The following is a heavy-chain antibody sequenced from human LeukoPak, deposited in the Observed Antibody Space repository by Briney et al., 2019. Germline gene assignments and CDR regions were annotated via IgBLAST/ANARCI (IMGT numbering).Heavy chain of an antibody. CDR3: ARVKFSADTYYGAASSDY. D-gene: IGHD4-17*01. CDR2: INPSGGST. V-gene: IGHV1-46*01. Sequence: ASVTVSCTASGYTFTSYGISWVRQAPGQGLEWMGIINPSGGSTSYAQKFQGRVTMTRDTSTSTVYMELSSLRSEDTAVYYCARVKFSADTYYGAASSDYWGQGTLVTVSS. CDR1: GYTFTSYG. J-gene: IGHJ4*02.